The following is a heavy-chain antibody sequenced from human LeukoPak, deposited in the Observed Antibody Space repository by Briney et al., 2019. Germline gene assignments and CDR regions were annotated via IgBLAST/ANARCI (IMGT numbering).Heavy chain of an antibody. V-gene: IGHV4-39*01. D-gene: IGHD6-19*01. CDR1: SGSISTSNYY. Sequence: SETLSLTCTVSSGSISTSNYYWGWIRQPPGKGLEWIGSIYYSGSTYYNPSLKSRVTISVDTSKNQFSLKLSSVTAADTAVYYCARRLSSGWLNYYYYYYMDVWGKGTTVTISS. J-gene: IGHJ6*03. CDR2: IYYSGST. CDR3: ARRLSSGWLNYYYYYYMDV.